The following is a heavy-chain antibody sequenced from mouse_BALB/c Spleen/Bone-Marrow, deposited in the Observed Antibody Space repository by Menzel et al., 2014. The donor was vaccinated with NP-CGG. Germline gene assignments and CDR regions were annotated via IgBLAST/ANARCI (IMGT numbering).Heavy chain of an antibody. D-gene: IGHD2-4*01. CDR2: ISNGGGST. CDR1: GFTFSDYY. Sequence: DVMLVESGGGLVQPGGSLKLSCATSGFTFSDYYMYWVRRTPEKRLEWVAYISNGGGSTYYPDTVKGRFTISRDNAKNTLYLQMSRLKSEDTAMYYCARHNYDETWFAYWGQETLVTVSA. V-gene: IGHV5-12*02. J-gene: IGHJ3*01. CDR3: ARHNYDETWFAY.